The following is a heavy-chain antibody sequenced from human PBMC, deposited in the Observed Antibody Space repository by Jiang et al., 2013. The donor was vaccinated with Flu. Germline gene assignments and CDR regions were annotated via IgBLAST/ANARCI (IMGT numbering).Heavy chain of an antibody. J-gene: IGHJ4*02. V-gene: IGHV3-15*01. CDR1: GFIFNNAW. CDR3: TTGPYDSWSALNFDC. D-gene: IGHD3-3*01. Sequence: VQLVESGGGLVKPGGSLRLSCAASGFIFNNAWMSWVRQAPGKGLEWVGRIKSNTDGGTTDYGAPVKGRFTISRDDSKSALYLQMNSLKTEDTAVYYCTTGPYDSWSALNFDCWGQGTLVTVSS. CDR2: IKSNTDGGTT.